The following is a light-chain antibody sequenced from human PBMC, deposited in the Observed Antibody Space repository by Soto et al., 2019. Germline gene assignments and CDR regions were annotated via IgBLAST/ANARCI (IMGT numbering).Light chain of an antibody. CDR3: AAWDDSLSGQV. Sequence: QSVLTQPPSASGTPGQRVTISCSGSSSNIGSNYVYWYQQLPGTAPKLLIYRNNQRPSGVPDRFSGSKSGTSASLAISGLRSEDEADYYCAAWDDSLSGQVFGGETKVTV. CDR2: RNN. V-gene: IGLV1-47*01. CDR1: SSNIGSNY. J-gene: IGLJ2*01.